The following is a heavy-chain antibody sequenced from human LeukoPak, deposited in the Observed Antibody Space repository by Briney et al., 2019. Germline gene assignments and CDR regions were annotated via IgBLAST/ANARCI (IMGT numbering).Heavy chain of an antibody. J-gene: IGHJ4*02. CDR2: INHSGST. CDR3: AREGIVGATST. Sequence: PSETLSLTCAVYGGSFSGYYWSWIRQPPGKGLEWIGEINHSGSTNYNPSLKSRVTISVDTSKNQFSLKLSSVTAADTAVYYCAREGIVGATSTWGLGTLVTVSS. D-gene: IGHD1-26*01. V-gene: IGHV4-34*01. CDR1: GGSFSGYY.